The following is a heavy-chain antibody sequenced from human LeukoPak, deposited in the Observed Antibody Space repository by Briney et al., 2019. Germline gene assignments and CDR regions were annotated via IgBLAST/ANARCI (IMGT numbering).Heavy chain of an antibody. V-gene: IGHV1-2*02. CDR3: ARDPVDTTNDAFDI. Sequence: ASVKVSCKASGYTFSGYYIHWVRQAPGQGLEWMGWINPNSGGTNYAQKFQGRGTMTRDTSITTAYMELSRLRFDDTAVYYCARDPVDTTNDAFDIWGQGTMVTVSS. J-gene: IGHJ3*02. CDR2: INPNSGGT. CDR1: GYTFSGYY. D-gene: IGHD5-18*01.